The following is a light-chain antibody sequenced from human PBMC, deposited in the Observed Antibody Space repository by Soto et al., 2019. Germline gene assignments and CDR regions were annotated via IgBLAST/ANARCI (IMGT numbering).Light chain of an antibody. J-gene: IGKJ4*01. CDR3: QQLNTYPVT. V-gene: IGKV1-9*01. CDR1: QVPNSY. CDR2: STS. Sequence: DIQLTQSPSFLSASVGDRVTITCRASQVPNSYFAWYQQKPRQAPKLLVYSTSTLQSVVPSRFSGSGSGTVFTLTITNLQPVDFATYYCQQLNTYPVTFGGGTKVDIK.